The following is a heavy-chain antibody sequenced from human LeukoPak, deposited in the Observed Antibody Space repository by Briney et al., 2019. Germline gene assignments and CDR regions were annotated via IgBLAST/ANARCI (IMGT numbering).Heavy chain of an antibody. D-gene: IGHD2-15*01. CDR2: LRSKAYGGTT. V-gene: IGHV3-49*04. J-gene: IGHJ6*03. Sequence: GGSLRLSCTASGFTFGDYALSWVRQAPGKGLAWVGFLRSKAYGGTTEYAASVKGRFTISRDDSKSIAYLQMNSLKTEDTAVYYCTRVPATAISPTHMDVWGKGTTVTVSS. CDR1: GFTFGDYA. CDR3: TRVPATAISPTHMDV.